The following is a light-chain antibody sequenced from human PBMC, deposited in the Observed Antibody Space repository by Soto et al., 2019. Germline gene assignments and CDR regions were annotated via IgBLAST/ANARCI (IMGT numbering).Light chain of an antibody. CDR1: QSFSSN. V-gene: IGKV3-15*01. CDR2: GAS. Sequence: EIVMTQSPATLSVSPGERVTLSCRASQSFSSNLAWYQHKPGQAPRLLIYGASTTATDVPPRFSGSGSGTEFTLTISNLQSEDFAVYYCQQYNDWPRTFGQGTRLEIK. CDR3: QQYNDWPRT. J-gene: IGKJ5*01.